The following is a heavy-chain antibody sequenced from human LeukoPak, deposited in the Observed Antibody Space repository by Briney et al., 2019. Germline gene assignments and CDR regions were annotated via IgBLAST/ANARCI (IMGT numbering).Heavy chain of an antibody. CDR2: IIPVLGLA. J-gene: IGHJ4*02. CDR1: GGSFSSYA. CDR3: ATMRCSGGSCSLIDY. V-gene: IGHV1-69*04. Sequence: ASVKVSCKASGGSFSSYALSWVRQAPGQGLEWMGRIIPVLGLANYAQKFQGRVTITADKSTRTAYMEVSSLRSEDTAMYYCATMRCSGGSCSLIDYWGQGTLVTVSS. D-gene: IGHD2-15*01.